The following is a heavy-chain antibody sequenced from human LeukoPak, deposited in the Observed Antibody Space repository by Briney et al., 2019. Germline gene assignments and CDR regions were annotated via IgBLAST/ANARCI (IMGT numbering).Heavy chain of an antibody. CDR3: ARGQYSHGYYYYYMDV. CDR2: ISSSSSYI. V-gene: IGHV3-21*01. CDR1: GFTFSSYS. Sequence: GGSLRLSCAASGFTFSSYSMNWVRQAPGKGLEWVSSISSSSSYIYYADSVKGRFTISRDNAKNSLYLQMNSLRAEDTAVYYCARGQYSHGYYYYYMDVWGKGTTVTVSS. D-gene: IGHD5-18*01. J-gene: IGHJ6*03.